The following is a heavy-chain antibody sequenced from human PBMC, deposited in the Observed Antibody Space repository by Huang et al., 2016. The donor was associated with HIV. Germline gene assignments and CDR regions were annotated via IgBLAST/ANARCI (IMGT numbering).Heavy chain of an antibody. D-gene: IGHD3-3*01. CDR1: GFTLTNYW. J-gene: IGHJ4*02. CDR3: ARGGPGYDFWSGYLNY. Sequence: EVQLVESGGGLVQPGGSLRLSCAASGFTLTNYWMHWVRQGPVKGLVGVSRIKSDGSYTSYADAVKGRFTISRDNAKNTLYLQMNSLRAEDTAVYFCARGGPGYDFWSGYLNYWGQGTLVTVSS. V-gene: IGHV3-74*01. CDR2: IKSDGSYT.